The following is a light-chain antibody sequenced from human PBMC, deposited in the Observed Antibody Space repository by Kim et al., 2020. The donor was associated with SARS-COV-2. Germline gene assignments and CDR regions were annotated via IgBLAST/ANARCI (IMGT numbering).Light chain of an antibody. CDR2: EFR. CDR1: ELGDKN. Sequence: SVAPGQTAIIPGSGNELGDKNVGWYQQKAGQSPVLVIYEFRKRPSGIPERVSGSNSGNTATLTISGTQAMDEAGYYCQAWDSSTVVFGGGTQLTVL. V-gene: IGLV3-1*01. J-gene: IGLJ2*01. CDR3: QAWDSSTVV.